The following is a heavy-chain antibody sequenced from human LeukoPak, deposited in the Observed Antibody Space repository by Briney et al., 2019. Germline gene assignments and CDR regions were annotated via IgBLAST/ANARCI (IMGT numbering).Heavy chain of an antibody. D-gene: IGHD6-19*01. V-gene: IGHV4-34*01. J-gene: IGHJ4*02. Sequence: SETLSLTCAVYGGSFSGYYWSWIRQPPGKGLEWIGEINHSGSTNNNPSLKSRVTISVDTSKNQFSLKLSSVTAADTAVYYCAREDRYGGIAVAGYYFDYWGQGTLVTVSS. CDR2: INHSGST. CDR3: AREDRYGGIAVAGYYFDY. CDR1: GGSFSGYY.